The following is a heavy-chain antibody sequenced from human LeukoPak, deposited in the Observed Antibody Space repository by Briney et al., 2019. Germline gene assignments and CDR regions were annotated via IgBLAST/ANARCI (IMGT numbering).Heavy chain of an antibody. CDR2: ISAYNGNT. Sequence: ASVEVSCKASGYTFTSYGISWVRQAPGQGLEWMGWISAYNGNTNYAQKLQGRVTMTTDTSTSTAYMELRSLRSDDTAVYYCARENYYDSSGYSVYWGQGTLVTVSS. CDR3: ARENYYDSSGYSVY. J-gene: IGHJ4*02. V-gene: IGHV1-18*01. D-gene: IGHD3-22*01. CDR1: GYTFTSYG.